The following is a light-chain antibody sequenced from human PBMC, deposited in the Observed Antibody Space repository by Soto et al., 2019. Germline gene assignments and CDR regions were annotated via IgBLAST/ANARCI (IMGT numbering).Light chain of an antibody. CDR3: QQNNNYAWT. CDR1: QSISNW. J-gene: IGKJ1*01. V-gene: IGKV1-5*01. Sequence: DIQMTQSPSTLAASVGDRVTITCRASQSISNWLAWYQQKPGKAPKLLIFDASTWESGVPSRFSGSGSGTEFTLTIRGLQPDDFATYYCQQNNNYAWTFGQGTRVESK. CDR2: DAS.